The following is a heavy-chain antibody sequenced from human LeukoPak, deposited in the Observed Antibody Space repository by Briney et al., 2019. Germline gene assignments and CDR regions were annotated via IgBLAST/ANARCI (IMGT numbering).Heavy chain of an antibody. Sequence: GGSLRLSCATSGFPFETNAMSWVRQAPGKGLEWVATIGNTETFYADSVTGRFTISRDNSKKTVNLQMNRLRVEDTAIYYCAKDWIQFNRVFDCFDSWGQGTLVTVSS. J-gene: IGHJ4*02. CDR1: GFPFETNA. V-gene: IGHV3-23*01. CDR3: AKDWIQFNRVFDCFDS. CDR2: IGNTET. D-gene: IGHD5-18*01.